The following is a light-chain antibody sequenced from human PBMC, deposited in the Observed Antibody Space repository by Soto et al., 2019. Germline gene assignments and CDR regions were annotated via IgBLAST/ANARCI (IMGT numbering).Light chain of an antibody. CDR2: EVR. V-gene: IGLV2-14*01. CDR1: SSDVGGYNY. Sequence: QSVLTQPSSVSGSPGQSITISCTGTSSDVGGYNYVSWYQQHPGKAPKLMIYEVRNRPSGVSNRFSGSKSGNTASLTISRLQAEDEADYYCSSYTSSSTRVFGTGTKVTVL. J-gene: IGLJ1*01. CDR3: SSYTSSSTRV.